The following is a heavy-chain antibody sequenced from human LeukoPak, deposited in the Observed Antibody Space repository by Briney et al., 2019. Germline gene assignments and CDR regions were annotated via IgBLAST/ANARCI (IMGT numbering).Heavy chain of an antibody. CDR2: IIPIFGTA. Sequence: SVKVSCKASVGTFSSYAISWVRQAPGQGLEWMGGIIPIFGTANYAQTFQGRVTITTDESTSTAYMELSSLRSEDTAVYYCARGWAQKTYYYDSSGYYYLSNWFDPWGQGTLVTVSS. J-gene: IGHJ5*02. D-gene: IGHD3-22*01. CDR1: VGTFSSYA. V-gene: IGHV1-69*05. CDR3: ARGWAQKTYYYDSSGYYYLSNWFDP.